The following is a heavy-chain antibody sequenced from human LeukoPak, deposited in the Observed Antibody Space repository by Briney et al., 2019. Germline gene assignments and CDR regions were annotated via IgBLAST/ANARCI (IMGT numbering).Heavy chain of an antibody. J-gene: IGHJ4*02. CDR3: ARDPVGDLIPYYFDY. V-gene: IGHV3-30*04. CDR2: ISYDGSNK. CDR1: GFTFSSYA. Sequence: PGGSLRLSCAASGFTFSSYAMHWVRQAPGKGLEWVAVISYDGSNKYYADSVKGRFTISRDNSKNTLYLQMNSLRAEDTAVYYCARDPVGDLIPYYFDYWGQGTLVTVSS. D-gene: IGHD4-17*01.